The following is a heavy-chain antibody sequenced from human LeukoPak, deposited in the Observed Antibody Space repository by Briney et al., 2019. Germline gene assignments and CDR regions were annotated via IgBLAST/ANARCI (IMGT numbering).Heavy chain of an antibody. CDR1: GGSISSSNW. CDR2: IYHSGST. CDR3: ARGPRTYYYGSGSYRYYMDV. V-gene: IGHV4-4*02. J-gene: IGHJ6*03. D-gene: IGHD3-10*01. Sequence: SETLSLTCAVSGGSISSSNWWSWVRPPPGKGLEWIGEIYHSGSTNYNPSLKSRVTISVDTSKNQFSLKLSSVTAADTAVYYCARGPRTYYYGSGSYRYYMDVWGKGTTVTVSS.